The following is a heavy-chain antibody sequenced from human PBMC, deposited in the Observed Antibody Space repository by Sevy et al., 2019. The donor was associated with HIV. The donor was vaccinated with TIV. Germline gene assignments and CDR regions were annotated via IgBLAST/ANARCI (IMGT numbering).Heavy chain of an antibody. V-gene: IGHV3-30*04. CDR1: GFTFSSYA. D-gene: IGHD3-22*01. CDR2: ISYDGRNK. Sequence: GGSLRLSCAASGFTFSSYAMHWVRQAPGKGLEWVAVISYDGRNKYYADSMKGRFTISRDNSKNTLYLQMNSLRADDTAVYYCARDTYDSSGYSYYYYYMDVWGKGTTVTVSS. CDR3: ARDTYDSSGYSYYYYYMDV. J-gene: IGHJ6*03.